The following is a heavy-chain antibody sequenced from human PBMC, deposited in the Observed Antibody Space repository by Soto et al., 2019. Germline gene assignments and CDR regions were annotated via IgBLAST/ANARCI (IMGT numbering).Heavy chain of an antibody. J-gene: IGHJ6*01. CDR1: VGSISSSSYY. D-gene: IGHD3-3*01. CDR3: ARQGFWTGYPYYYYNGMQL. CDR2: IYYSGST. V-gene: IGHV4-39*01. Sequence: PSETLSLTCTVSVGSISSSSYYCGWIRQPPWKGLEWIGSIYYSGSTYYNPSLKSRVTISVDTSKNQFSLKLSSVTAADTAVYYCARQGFWTGYPYYYYNGMQLWRQGTTVSVSS.